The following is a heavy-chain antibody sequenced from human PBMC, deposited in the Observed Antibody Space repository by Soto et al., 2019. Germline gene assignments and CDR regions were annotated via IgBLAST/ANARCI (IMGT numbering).Heavy chain of an antibody. V-gene: IGHV4-31*03. CDR2: IYYSGST. J-gene: IGHJ6*02. CDR1: GGSISSGGYY. CDR3: ARVCGGDCHNGMDV. Sequence: QVQLQESGPGLAKPSQTLSLTCTVSGGSISSGGYYWSWIRQHPRKGLEWIGYIYYSGSTYYNPSLXXXVXXSVDTSKNQFSLKLSSVTAADTAVYYCARVCGGDCHNGMDVWGQGTTVTVAS. D-gene: IGHD2-21*02.